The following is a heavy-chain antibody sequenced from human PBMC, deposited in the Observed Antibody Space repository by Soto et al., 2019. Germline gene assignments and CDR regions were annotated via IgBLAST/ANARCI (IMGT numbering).Heavy chain of an antibody. J-gene: IGHJ4*02. Sequence: QVQLVESGGGVVQPGRSLRLSCAASGFTFSSYGMHWVRQAPGKGLEWGAVIWYDGSNKYYADSVKGRFTISRDNSKKTLYLQMTSLRAEDTAVYYCARNPRDSSGYLFDYWGQGTLVTVSS. D-gene: IGHD3-22*01. CDR3: ARNPRDSSGYLFDY. CDR1: GFTFSSYG. V-gene: IGHV3-33*01. CDR2: IWYDGSNK.